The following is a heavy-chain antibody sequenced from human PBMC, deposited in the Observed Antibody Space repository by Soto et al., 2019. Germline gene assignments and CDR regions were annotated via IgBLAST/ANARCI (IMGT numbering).Heavy chain of an antibody. D-gene: IGHD3-10*01. J-gene: IGHJ5*02. Sequence: GGSLRLSCAASGFTFSSYGMHWVRQAPGKGLEWVAVISYDGSNKYYADSVKGRFTISRDNSKNTLYLQMNSLRAEDTAVYYCAKPAYGSGSYYRLDPWGQG. CDR1: GFTFSSYG. CDR2: ISYDGSNK. V-gene: IGHV3-30*18. CDR3: AKPAYGSGSYYRLDP.